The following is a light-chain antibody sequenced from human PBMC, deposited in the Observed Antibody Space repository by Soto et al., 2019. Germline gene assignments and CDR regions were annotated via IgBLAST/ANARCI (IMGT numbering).Light chain of an antibody. Sequence: DIQMTQSASSLSATVGDRVTITCRASQGISSYLAWYQQKQGKAPKLMIYAASTLQREVPSRFSGSGAGTDFTLTISRLQPEDVETDFCQQSYHTTITFGQGTRLEIK. CDR3: QQSYHTTIT. J-gene: IGKJ5*01. CDR2: AAS. CDR1: QGISSY. V-gene: IGKV1-39*01.